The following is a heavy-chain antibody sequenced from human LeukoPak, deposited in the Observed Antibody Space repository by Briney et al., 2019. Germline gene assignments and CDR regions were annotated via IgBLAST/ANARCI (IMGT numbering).Heavy chain of an antibody. CDR1: GGSISSSAYH. CDR3: AKSGGYGLIDY. CDR2: IYSSGST. D-gene: IGHD1-26*01. V-gene: IGHV4-39*01. J-gene: IGHJ4*02. Sequence: SETLSLTCTVSGGSISSSAYHWGWIRQPPGKGLEWIGSIYSSGSTYYNASLQSRVTISIETSKNQISLRLNSVTAADTAMYYCAKSGGYGLIDYWGQGTLVTVSS.